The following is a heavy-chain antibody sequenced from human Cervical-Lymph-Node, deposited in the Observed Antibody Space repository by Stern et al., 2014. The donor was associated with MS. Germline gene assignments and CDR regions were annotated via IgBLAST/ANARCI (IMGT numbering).Heavy chain of an antibody. CDR1: GFTFDDYA. CDR2: ISGNGGKT. Sequence: EVQLVESGGGLVQPGRSLRLSCAASGFTFDDYAMHWVRQAPGEGLEWVSGISGNGGKTDYAGSVKGRFTISRDNAKNSLYLQMDSLRAEDTALYYCAKDMRGGSSYAMDVWGQGTTVTVSS. D-gene: IGHD6-6*01. V-gene: IGHV3-9*01. J-gene: IGHJ6*02. CDR3: AKDMRGGSSYAMDV.